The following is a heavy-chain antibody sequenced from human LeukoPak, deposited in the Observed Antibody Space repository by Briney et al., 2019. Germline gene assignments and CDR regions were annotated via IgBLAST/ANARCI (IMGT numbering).Heavy chain of an antibody. D-gene: IGHD3-3*01. CDR3: ARGLLYDFWSGNLDY. J-gene: IGHJ4*02. CDR1: GYTFTGYY. V-gene: IGHV1-2*02. Sequence: ASVQVSCKASGYTFTGYYMHWVRQAPGQGLEWMGWINPNSGGTNYAQKFQGRVTMTRATSISTAYMELSRLRSDDTVVYYCARGLLYDFWSGNLDYWGQGTLVTVSS. CDR2: INPNSGGT.